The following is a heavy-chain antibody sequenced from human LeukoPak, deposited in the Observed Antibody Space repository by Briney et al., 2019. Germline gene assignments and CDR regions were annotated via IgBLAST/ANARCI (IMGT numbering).Heavy chain of an antibody. CDR2: IYYSGTH. V-gene: IGHV4-31*03. D-gene: IGHD3-22*01. J-gene: IGHJ4*02. CDR3: GRGLVSHNYYYSSSALAY. Sequence: PSETLSLTCTVSGVSISSGAYYGTWIRQHPGKGLEYLGYIYYSGTHFYNPSLKSRLTMSLDTTNNQLSLQLTSVTAADKAVYYCGRGLVSHNYYYSSSALAYWGQGTLVTVA. CDR1: GVSISSGAYY.